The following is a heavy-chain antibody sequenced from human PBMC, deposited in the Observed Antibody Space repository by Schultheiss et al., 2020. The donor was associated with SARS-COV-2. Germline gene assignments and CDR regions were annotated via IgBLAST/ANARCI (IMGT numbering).Heavy chain of an antibody. J-gene: IGHJ4*02. CDR1: GYTFTSYG. V-gene: IGHV1-69*13. D-gene: IGHD3-22*01. CDR3: ASQQENDSSFDY. Sequence: SVKVSCKASGYTFTSYGIAWVRQAPGQGLEWMGWIISIFGTANYAQKFQGRVTITADESTSTAYMELSSLRSDDTAVYYCASQQENDSSFDYWGQGTLVTVS. CDR2: IISIFGTA.